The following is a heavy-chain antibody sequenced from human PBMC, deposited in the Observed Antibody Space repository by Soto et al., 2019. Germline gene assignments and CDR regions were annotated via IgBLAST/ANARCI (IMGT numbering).Heavy chain of an antibody. CDR2: ISAYNGNT. Sequence: ASVKVSCKASGYTFTSYGISWVRQAPGQGLEWMGWISAYNGNTNYAQKLQGRVTMTPDTSTSTAYMELRSLRSDDTAVYYCAATAQYSYGPNYYYNGMDVWRQGTTVTVSS. CDR3: AATAQYSYGPNYYYNGMDV. J-gene: IGHJ6*02. CDR1: GYTFTSYG. D-gene: IGHD5-18*01. V-gene: IGHV1-18*01.